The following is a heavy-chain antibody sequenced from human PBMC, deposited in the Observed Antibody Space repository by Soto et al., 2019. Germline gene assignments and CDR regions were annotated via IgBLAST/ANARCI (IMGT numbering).Heavy chain of an antibody. CDR2: IYYSGST. Sequence: TLSLTCTVSGGSISSGGYYWSWIRQHPGKGLEWIGYIYYSGSTYYNPSLKSRVTISVDTSKNQFSLKLSSVTAADTAVYYCASEAVAGTYYYYYGMDVWGQGTTVTVSS. CDR1: GGSISSGGYY. D-gene: IGHD6-19*01. V-gene: IGHV4-31*03. J-gene: IGHJ6*02. CDR3: ASEAVAGTYYYYYGMDV.